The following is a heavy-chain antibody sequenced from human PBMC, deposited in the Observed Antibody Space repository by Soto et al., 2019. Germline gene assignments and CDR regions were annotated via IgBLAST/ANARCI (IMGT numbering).Heavy chain of an antibody. CDR2: ISGSGGST. D-gene: IGHD4-17*01. J-gene: IGHJ6*02. CDR3: AKDLLGLTCPDTVTTPIDYYGMDV. V-gene: IGHV3-23*01. CDR1: GFTFSSYA. Sequence: EVQLLESGGGLVQPGGSLRLSCAASGFTFSSYAMSWVRQAPGKGLEWVSAISGSGGSTYYADSVKGRFTISRDNSKITLYLQMNSLRAEDTAVYYCAKDLLGLTCPDTVTTPIDYYGMDVWGQGPTVTVSS.